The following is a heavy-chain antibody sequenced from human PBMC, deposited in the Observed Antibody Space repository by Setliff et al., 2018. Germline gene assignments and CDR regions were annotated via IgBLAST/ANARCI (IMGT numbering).Heavy chain of an antibody. D-gene: IGHD6-19*01. V-gene: IGHV4-59*12. J-gene: IGHJ6*03. Sequence: SETLSLTCTVSNGSISTYYWSWVRQPPGKGLEWIGYIYYSGSTNYNPSLKSRVTMSVDTSKNQFSLKLSSVTAADTAVYYCAREQWLDPPGYYYMDVWAKGTTVTVSS. CDR3: AREQWLDPPGYYYMDV. CDR2: IYYSGST. CDR1: NGSISTYY.